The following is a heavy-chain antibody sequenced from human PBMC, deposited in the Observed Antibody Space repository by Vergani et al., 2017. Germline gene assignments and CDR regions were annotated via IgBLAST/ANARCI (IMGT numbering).Heavy chain of an antibody. J-gene: IGHJ4*02. CDR1: GFIFSSYW. V-gene: IGHV3-7*01. CDR3: ARGNSLGSY. Sequence: EVQLVESGGGLVQPGGSLRLSCAASGFIFSSYWMHWVRQAPGKGLEWVAAIKEDGSEKQYVDSVKGRFTISRDNAKKSLYLQMNSLRGEDTAVYYCARGNSLGSYWGQGTQVIVSS. CDR2: IKEDGSEK. D-gene: IGHD1-7*01.